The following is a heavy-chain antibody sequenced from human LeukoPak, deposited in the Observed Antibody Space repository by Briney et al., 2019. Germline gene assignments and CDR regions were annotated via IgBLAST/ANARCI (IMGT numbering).Heavy chain of an antibody. V-gene: IGHV1-58*02. J-gene: IGHJ4*02. CDR1: GFTFTSSA. CDR3: AAVPHEYSYGPGWGDY. Sequence: SVKVSCKASGFTFTSSAMQWLRQARGQRLEWIGWIVVGSGNTNYAQKFQERVTITRDMSTSTAYMELSSLRSEDTAVYYCAAVPHEYSYGPGWGDYWGQGTLVTVSS. CDR2: IVVGSGNT. D-gene: IGHD5-18*01.